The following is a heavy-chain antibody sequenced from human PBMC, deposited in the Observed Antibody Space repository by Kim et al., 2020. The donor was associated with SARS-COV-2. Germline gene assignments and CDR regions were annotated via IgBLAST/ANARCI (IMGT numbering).Heavy chain of an antibody. D-gene: IGHD2-2*01. CDR3: ATREPDIVVVPVPKYYYMDV. CDR2: IIPILGIA. CDR1: GGTFSSYA. J-gene: IGHJ6*03. Sequence: SVKVSCKASGGTFSSYAISWVRQAPGQGLEWMGRIIPILGIANYAQKFQGRVTITADKSTSTAYMELSSLRSEDTAVYYCATREPDIVVVPVPKYYYMDVWGKGTTVTVSS. V-gene: IGHV1-69*04.